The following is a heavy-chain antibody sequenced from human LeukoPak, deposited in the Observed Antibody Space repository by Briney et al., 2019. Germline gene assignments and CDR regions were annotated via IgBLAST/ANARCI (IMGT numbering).Heavy chain of an antibody. Sequence: GGSLRLSCAASGFTFSSYGMRWVRQAPGKGLEWVAFIRYDGSNKYYADSVKGRFTISRDNSKNTLYLQMNSLRAEDTAVYYCAKDRSGSARVLDYWGQGTLSPSPQ. CDR1: GFTFSSYG. J-gene: IGHJ4*02. V-gene: IGHV3-30*02. D-gene: IGHD3-10*01. CDR3: AKDRSGSARVLDY. CDR2: IRYDGSNK.